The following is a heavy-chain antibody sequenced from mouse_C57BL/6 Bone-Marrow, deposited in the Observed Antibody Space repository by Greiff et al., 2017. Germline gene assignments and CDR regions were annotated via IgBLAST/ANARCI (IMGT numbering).Heavy chain of an antibody. D-gene: IGHD3-2*02. Sequence: QVQLQQPGAELVMPGASVKLSCKASGYTFTSYWMHWVKQRPGQGLEWIGAIDPPASYTNYNQKFKGKSTLTVDKSSSTSYMQLSSLTSEDSAVYYCARSSSGYDAYWGQGTLVTVSA. J-gene: IGHJ3*01. V-gene: IGHV1-69*01. CDR2: IDPPASYT. CDR3: ARSSSGYDAY. CDR1: GYTFTSYW.